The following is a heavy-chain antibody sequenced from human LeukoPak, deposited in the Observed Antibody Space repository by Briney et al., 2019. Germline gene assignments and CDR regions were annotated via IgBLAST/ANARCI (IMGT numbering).Heavy chain of an antibody. D-gene: IGHD4-17*01. J-gene: IGHJ4*02. CDR3: ARGGPPTVTRFDY. Sequence: SETLSLTCTVSGGSISSSSYYWGWIRQPPGKGLEWIGSIYYSGSTYYNPSLKSRVTISVDTSKNQFSLNLRSVTAADTAVYYCARGGPPTVTRFDYWGQGTLVTVS. V-gene: IGHV4-39*07. CDR2: IYYSGST. CDR1: GGSISSSSYY.